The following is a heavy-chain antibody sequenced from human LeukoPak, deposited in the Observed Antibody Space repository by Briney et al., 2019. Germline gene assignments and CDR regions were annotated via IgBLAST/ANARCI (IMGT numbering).Heavy chain of an antibody. D-gene: IGHD6-13*01. J-gene: IGHJ5*02. CDR3: AKDHSQAKYSITWKFDP. CDR2: IRYDGSNK. V-gene: IGHV3-30*02. Sequence: GRSLRLSCAASGFTFSSYGMHWVRQAPGKGLEWVAFIRYDGSNKYYADSVKGRFTISRDNSKNTLYLQMNSLRAEDTALYYCAKDHSQAKYSITWKFDPWGQGTLVTVSS. CDR1: GFTFSSYG.